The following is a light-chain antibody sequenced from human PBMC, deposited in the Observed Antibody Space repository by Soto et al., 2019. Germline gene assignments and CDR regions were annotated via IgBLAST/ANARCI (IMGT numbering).Light chain of an antibody. CDR2: ATS. V-gene: IGKV1-39*01. CDR3: QHSYSSPT. J-gene: IGKJ2*01. Sequence: DIQVTQSPSSLSASVGDRVTITCRASQNIFTYLNWYQQRPGKAPNLLIYATSNLQSGVPSRFSGSGSGTDLTLTISSLQPEDFATYYCQHSYSSPTFGQGTKVEIK. CDR1: QNIFTY.